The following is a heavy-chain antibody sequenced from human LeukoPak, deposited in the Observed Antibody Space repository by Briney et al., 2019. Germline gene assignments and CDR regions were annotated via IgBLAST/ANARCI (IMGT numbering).Heavy chain of an antibody. Sequence: GGSLTLSCAASGFTCSIYAMLWVPQAPGKGREYVSAISSYGGNTYYANSVKGRFTINRDNSKNTVYIKMGSLRAEDMAVYYCARASYGYGDNWFDDWGQGALVIVSS. D-gene: IGHD5-18*01. CDR3: ARASYGYGDNWFDD. CDR2: ISSYGGNT. J-gene: IGHJ5*02. CDR1: GFTCSIYA. V-gene: IGHV3-64*01.